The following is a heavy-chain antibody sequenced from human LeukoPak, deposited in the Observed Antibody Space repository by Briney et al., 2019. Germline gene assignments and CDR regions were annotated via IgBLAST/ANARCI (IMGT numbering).Heavy chain of an antibody. J-gene: IGHJ4*02. CDR3: ARTYYYDSSDLLFDY. D-gene: IGHD3-22*01. V-gene: IGHV4-59*04. CDR1: GGSISSYY. CDR2: IYHSGST. Sequence: SETLSLTCTVSGGSISSYYWSWIRQPPGKGLEWIGYIYHSGSTYYNPSLKSRVTISVDRSKNQFSLKLSSVTAADTAVYYCARTYYYDSSDLLFDYWGQGTLVTVSS.